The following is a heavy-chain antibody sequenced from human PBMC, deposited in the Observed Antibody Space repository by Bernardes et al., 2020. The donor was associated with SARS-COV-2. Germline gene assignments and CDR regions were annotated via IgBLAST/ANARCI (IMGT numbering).Heavy chain of an antibody. CDR3: ARLRKEEFDSGTGFDL. V-gene: IGHV1-8*02. Sequence: ASVKVSCKASGYTFTGYYMHWVRQAPGQGLEWMGWMIPRTGDTGYAQKFQGRLTITRNTSEGTAYMELSGLRPEDTAVYYCARLRKEEFDSGTGFDLWGQGTLVTVSS. J-gene: IGHJ4*02. CDR2: MIPRTGDT. CDR1: GYTFTGYY. D-gene: IGHD1-7*01.